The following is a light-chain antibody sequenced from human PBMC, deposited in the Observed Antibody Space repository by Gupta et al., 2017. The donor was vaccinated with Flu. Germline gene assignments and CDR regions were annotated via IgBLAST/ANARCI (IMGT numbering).Light chain of an antibody. J-gene: IGKJ1*01. V-gene: IGKV1-5*03. CDR3: QQYHVYST. CDR1: RNIRGW. Sequence: DIQMTQSSSTLSASVGDRVNITWRPSRNIRGWLAWYQKRPGQAPKLLISKEYSLESGVPSRFSGSGSGTEFTLTISSLQADDFSTYCCQQYHVYSTFGQGTKVEI. CDR2: KEY.